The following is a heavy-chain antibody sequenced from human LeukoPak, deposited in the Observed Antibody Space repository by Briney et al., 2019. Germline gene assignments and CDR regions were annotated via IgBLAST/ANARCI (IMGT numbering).Heavy chain of an antibody. J-gene: IGHJ4*02. D-gene: IGHD5-18*01. Sequence: PGGSLRLSCEASGFSFSSFSMSWVRQAPGKGLEWVSDISGSGANTHYADSVEGRFTISRDNSKNTLYLQMNSLRAEDTAVYYCARPERGYSYGYQSPFDYWGQGTLVTVSS. CDR1: GFSFSSFS. CDR2: ISGSGANT. CDR3: ARPERGYSYGYQSPFDY. V-gene: IGHV3-23*01.